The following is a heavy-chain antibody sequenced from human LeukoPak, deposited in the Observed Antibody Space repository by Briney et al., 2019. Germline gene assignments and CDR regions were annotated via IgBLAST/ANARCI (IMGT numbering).Heavy chain of an antibody. J-gene: IGHJ4*02. CDR1: GFIFDDYA. CDR2: ISWNSGSI. Sequence: PGGSLRLSCAASGFIFDDYAIHWVRQALGSGLEWVSAISWNSGSIVYADSVKGRFTISRDNAENSVHLLMNSLRVEDTALYYCVKAIGVSSISTSCYSFDNWGQGTLVTVSS. CDR3: VKAIGVSSISTSCYSFDN. D-gene: IGHD2-2*02. V-gene: IGHV3-9*01.